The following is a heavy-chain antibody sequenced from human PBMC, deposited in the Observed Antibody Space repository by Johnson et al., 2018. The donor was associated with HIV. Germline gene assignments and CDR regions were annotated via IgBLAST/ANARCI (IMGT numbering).Heavy chain of an antibody. CDR1: GFTFSSYG. CDR2: ISYDGSKI. J-gene: IGHJ3*02. Sequence: QVQLVESGGGVVQPGRSLRLSCAASGFTFSSYGMHWVRQAPGKWLEWVAVISYDGSKIYYADSVKGRFTISRDNSKNTLYLQMNSLRAEDTAVYYCARGIAVSNWVDIWGQGTMVTVSS. V-gene: IGHV3-30*03. D-gene: IGHD6-19*01. CDR3: ARGIAVSNWVDI.